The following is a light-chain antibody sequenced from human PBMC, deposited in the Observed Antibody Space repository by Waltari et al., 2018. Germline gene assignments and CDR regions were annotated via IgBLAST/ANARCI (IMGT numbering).Light chain of an antibody. V-gene: IGKV3-20*01. CDR2: AAS. Sequence: EIVLTQSPGTLSLHPGERATLSCRASQSISRYLAWYQQKPGQAPRLLIYAASSRATGIPDRFSGSGSGTDFSLTISRLEPEDFAVYYCQNHERLPAMFGQGTKVEIK. CDR1: QSISRY. CDR3: QNHERLPAM. J-gene: IGKJ1*01.